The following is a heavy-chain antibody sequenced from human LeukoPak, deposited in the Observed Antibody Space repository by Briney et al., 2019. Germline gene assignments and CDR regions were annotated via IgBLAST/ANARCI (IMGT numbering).Heavy chain of an antibody. V-gene: IGHV4-4*02. Sequence: SETLSLTCAVSGGSISSSNWWSWVRQPPGKGLEWIGEIYHSGSTNYNPSLKSRVTISVDKSKNQFSLKLSSVTAADTAVYYCARRRAMVRGGGIDPWGQGTLVTVSS. J-gene: IGHJ5*02. CDR1: GGSISSSNW. CDR3: ARRRAMVRGGGIDP. CDR2: IYHSGST. D-gene: IGHD3-10*01.